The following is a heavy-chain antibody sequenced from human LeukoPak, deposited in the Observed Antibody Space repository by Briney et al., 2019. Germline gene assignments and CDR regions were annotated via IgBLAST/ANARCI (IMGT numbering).Heavy chain of an antibody. D-gene: IGHD6-13*01. CDR2: IYYSGGT. J-gene: IGHJ4*02. CDR3: ARVGLAAAGSFDY. Sequence: SETLSLTCTVSGGSISSYYWSWIRQPPGKGLEWIGYIYYSGGTNYNPSLKSRVTISVDTSKNQFSLKLSSVTAADTAVYYCARVGLAAAGSFDYWGQGTLVTVSS. CDR1: GGSISSYY. V-gene: IGHV4-59*01.